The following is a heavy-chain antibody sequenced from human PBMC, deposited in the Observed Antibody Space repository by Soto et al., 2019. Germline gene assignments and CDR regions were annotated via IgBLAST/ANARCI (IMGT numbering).Heavy chain of an antibody. D-gene: IGHD6-19*01. CDR1: GFTFSNYA. J-gene: IGHJ4*02. CDR3: AKTDKFHSQSSGWANRFDS. CDR2: LTSAGST. Sequence: EVQLLESGGDLAQPGGSLRLICAASGFTFSNYAMTWVRQSPGKGLEWVSTLTSAGSTFYGDTVKGRFTISRDNSKSTLYLQMNSLGDEDTAVYYCAKTDKFHSQSSGWANRFDSWGQGTLVTVSS. V-gene: IGHV3-23*01.